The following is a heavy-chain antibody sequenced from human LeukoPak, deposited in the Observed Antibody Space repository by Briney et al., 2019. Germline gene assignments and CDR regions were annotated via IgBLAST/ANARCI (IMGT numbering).Heavy chain of an antibody. CDR3: ARGAPATAMAFDY. CDR1: GGSISSYY. D-gene: IGHD5-18*01. J-gene: IGHJ4*02. Sequence: KSSETLSLTCTVSGGSISSYYWSWIRQPPGKGLEWIGYIYYSGSTNYNPSLKSRVTISVDTSKNQFSLKLSSVTVADTAVYYCARGAPATAMAFDYWGQGTLVTVSS. V-gene: IGHV4-59*01. CDR2: IYYSGST.